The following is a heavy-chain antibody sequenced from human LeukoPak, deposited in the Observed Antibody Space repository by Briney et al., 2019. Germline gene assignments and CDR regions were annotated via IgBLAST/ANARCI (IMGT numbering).Heavy chain of an antibody. CDR1: GFTFSSYS. V-gene: IGHV3-48*04. J-gene: IGHJ4*02. CDR3: ARDRGGSYSAIDY. Sequence: PGGSLRLSCAASGFTFSSYSMNWVRQAPGKGQEWVSFISSSSSTIYYADSVKGRFTISRDNAKNSLYLQMNSLRAEDTAVYYCARDRGGSYSAIDYWGQGTLVTVSS. CDR2: ISSSSSTI. D-gene: IGHD1-26*01.